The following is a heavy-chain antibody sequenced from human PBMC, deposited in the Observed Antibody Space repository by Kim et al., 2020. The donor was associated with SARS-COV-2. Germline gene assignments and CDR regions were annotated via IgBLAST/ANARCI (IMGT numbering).Heavy chain of an antibody. CDR3: VRDVQWVAPFDY. CDR2: IKEDGSEK. V-gene: IGHV3-7*01. D-gene: IGHD6-19*01. J-gene: IGHJ4*02. Sequence: GGSLRLSCAASGFTFSGNWMSWVRQAPGKGLEWVANIKEDGSEKYYVDSVKGRFTISRDNAKNSLYLQMNSLRADDTAVYYCVRDVQWVAPFDYWGQGTL. CDR1: GFTFSGNW.